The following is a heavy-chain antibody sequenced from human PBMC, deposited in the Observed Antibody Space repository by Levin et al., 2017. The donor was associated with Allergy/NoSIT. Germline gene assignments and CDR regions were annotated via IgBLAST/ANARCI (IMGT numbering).Heavy chain of an antibody. D-gene: IGHD3-9*01. J-gene: IGHJ3*02. CDR3: TTDRLYDILTGSGDDAFDI. Sequence: PGGSLRLSCAASGFTFSNAWMSWVRQAPGKGLEWVGRIKSKTDGGTTDYAAPVKGRFTISRDDSKNTLYLQMNSLKTEDTAVYYCTTDRLYDILTGSGDDAFDIWGQGTMVTVSS. CDR1: GFTFSNAW. V-gene: IGHV3-15*01. CDR2: IKSKTDGGTT.